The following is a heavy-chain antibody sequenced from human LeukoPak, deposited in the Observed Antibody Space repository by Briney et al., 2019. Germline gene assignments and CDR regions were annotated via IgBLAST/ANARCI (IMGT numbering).Heavy chain of an antibody. CDR1: GFTVSSNY. J-gene: IGHJ3*02. CDR3: AKGPPPLATYYYDSSPISDAFDI. D-gene: IGHD3-22*01. CDR2: ISGSGGST. Sequence: QTGGSLRLSCAASGFTVSSNYMSWVRQAPGKGLEWVSAISGSGGSTYYADSVKGRFTISRDNSKNTLYLQMNSLRAEDTAVYYCAKGPPPLATYYYDSSPISDAFDIWGQGTMVTVSS. V-gene: IGHV3-23*01.